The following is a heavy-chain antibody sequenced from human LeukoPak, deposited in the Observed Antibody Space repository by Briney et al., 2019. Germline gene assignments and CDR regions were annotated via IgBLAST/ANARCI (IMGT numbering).Heavy chain of an antibody. D-gene: IGHD7-27*01. CDR2: IYHSGST. CDR3: ARASRTGLGIGSFDY. J-gene: IGHJ4*02. V-gene: IGHV4-38-2*02. CDR1: GYSISSGYY. Sequence: PSETLSLTCTVSGYSISSGYYWGWIRQPPGKGLEWIGSIYHSGSTYHNPSLKSRVTISVDTSKNQFSLKLSSVTAADTAVYYCARASRTGLGIGSFDYWGQGTLVTVSS.